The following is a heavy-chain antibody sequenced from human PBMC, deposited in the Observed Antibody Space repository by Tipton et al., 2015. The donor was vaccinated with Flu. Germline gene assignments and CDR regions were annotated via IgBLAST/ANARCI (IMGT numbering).Heavy chain of an antibody. CDR1: GGTFSSYA. J-gene: IGHJ6*02. V-gene: IGHV1-69*01. CDR3: ARGIVPAAIGGGTPYGMDV. CDR2: IIPIFGTA. Sequence: QLVQSGAEVKKPGSSVKVSCKASGGTFSSYAISWVRQAPGQGLEWMGGIIPIFGTANYAQKFQGRVTITADESTSTAYMELSSLSSEDTAVYYCARGIVPAAIGGGTPYGMDVWGQGTTVTVSS. D-gene: IGHD2-2*02.